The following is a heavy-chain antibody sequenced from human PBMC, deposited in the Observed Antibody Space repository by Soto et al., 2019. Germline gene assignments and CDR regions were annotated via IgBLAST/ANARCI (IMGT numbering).Heavy chain of an antibody. CDR1: GGSISSYY. D-gene: IGHD2-2*01. V-gene: IGHV4-59*08. Sequence: PSETLSLTCTVSGGSISSYYWSWIRQPPGKGLEWIGYIYYSGSTNYNPSLKSRVTISVDTSKNQFSLKLSSVTAADTAVYYCARPKELGYCSSTSCLIGWFDPWGQGTLVTVSS. CDR3: ARPKELGYCSSTSCLIGWFDP. J-gene: IGHJ5*02. CDR2: IYYSGST.